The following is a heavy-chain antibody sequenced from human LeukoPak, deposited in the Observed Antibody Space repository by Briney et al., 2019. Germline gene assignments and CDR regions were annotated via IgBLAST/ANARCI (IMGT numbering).Heavy chain of an antibody. J-gene: IGHJ3*02. V-gene: IGHV1-18*01. Sequence: ASVTVSFTASGYTFINYGLTWVRQAPGQGFGWMGWISAYTGSTNYAQKLQGRVTMPTDPSTSTAYMDLRSLRSDDTAVYYCARTVGATGAFDIWGQGTMVIVSS. CDR3: ARTVGATGAFDI. CDR2: ISAYTGST. CDR1: GYTFINYG. D-gene: IGHD1-26*01.